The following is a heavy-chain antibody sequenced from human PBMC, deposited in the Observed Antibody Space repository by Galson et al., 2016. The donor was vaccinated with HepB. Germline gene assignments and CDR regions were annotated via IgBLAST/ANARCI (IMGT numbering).Heavy chain of an antibody. CDR2: IIPIFDTA. J-gene: IGHJ4*02. Sequence: SVKVSCKASGDTFNNYAISWVRQAPGRGPEWIGGIIPIFDTAKYAQKFQGRVTITADESTYTAYMELSSLTSEDTALYYCARDTMVRGAALDYWGQGTLVTVSS. CDR3: ARDTMVRGAALDY. CDR1: GDTFNNYA. D-gene: IGHD3-10*01. V-gene: IGHV1-69*13.